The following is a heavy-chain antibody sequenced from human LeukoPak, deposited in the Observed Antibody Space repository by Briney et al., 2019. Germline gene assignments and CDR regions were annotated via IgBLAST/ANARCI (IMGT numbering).Heavy chain of an antibody. V-gene: IGHV3-33*06. CDR2: IWFDGNNK. CDR1: GFTLSGYG. Sequence: GGSLRLSCATSGFTLSGYGMHWVRQAPGKGLEGVGLIWFDGNNKNYADSVKGRFTISRDISKKTVSLQMDTLRAEDTAVYYCAKEVTRGGYQFFDHWGQGTLVTVSS. CDR3: AKEVTRGGYQFFDH. D-gene: IGHD5-24*01. J-gene: IGHJ4*02.